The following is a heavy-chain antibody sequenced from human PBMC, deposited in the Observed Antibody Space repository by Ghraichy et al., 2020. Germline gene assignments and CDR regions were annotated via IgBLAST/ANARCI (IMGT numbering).Heavy chain of an antibody. CDR1: GLTVSTNY. V-gene: IGHV3-53*01. D-gene: IGHD3-10*01. CDR3: ASDSVVSRFYYYMDV. Sequence: GGSLRLSCAASGLTVSTNYMSWVRQAPGKGLEWVSVIHSGGSTYYADSVKGRFTISRDNSKNTLYLQMNSLRAEDTAVYHCASDSVVSRFYYYMDVWGKGTTVTVSS. J-gene: IGHJ6*03. CDR2: IHSGGST.